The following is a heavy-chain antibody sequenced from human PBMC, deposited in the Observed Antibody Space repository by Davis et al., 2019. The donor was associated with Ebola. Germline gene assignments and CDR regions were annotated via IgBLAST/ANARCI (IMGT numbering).Heavy chain of an antibody. Sequence: ASVKVSCKVSEYTLADLSIHWVRQVPGKGLEWMGRFDPEHGGAIYSQKFQGRVTMIDDTSTDTAYMELSNLRSEDTAVYYCTIGGTTGGFDYWGQGTLITVSS. D-gene: IGHD1-14*01. J-gene: IGHJ4*02. V-gene: IGHV1-24*01. CDR2: FDPEHGGA. CDR3: TIGGTTGGFDY. CDR1: EYTLADLS.